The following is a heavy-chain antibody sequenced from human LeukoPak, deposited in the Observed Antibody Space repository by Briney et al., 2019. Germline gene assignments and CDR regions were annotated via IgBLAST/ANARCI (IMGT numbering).Heavy chain of an antibody. CDR1: VFTFTSSA. CDR2: IVVGSGNT. Sequence: SVNVPCKASVFTFTSSAMQWVRQARGQRLEWIGWIVVGSGNTNYAQKFQERVTITRDMSTSTAYMELSSLRSEDTAVYYCAAGSSWYSDYWGQGTLVTVSS. V-gene: IGHV1-58*02. CDR3: AAGSSWYSDY. D-gene: IGHD6-13*01. J-gene: IGHJ4*02.